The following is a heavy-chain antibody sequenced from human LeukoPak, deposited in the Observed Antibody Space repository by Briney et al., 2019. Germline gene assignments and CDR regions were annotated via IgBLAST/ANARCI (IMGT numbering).Heavy chain of an antibody. Sequence: SETLSLTCTVSGGSISSSSYYWGWIRQPPGKGLEWIGSIYYSGSTYYNPSLKSRVTISVDTSKNQFSLKLSSVTAADTAVYYCARLRPMVRGQPDYFDYWGQATLVTVSS. D-gene: IGHD3-10*01. CDR2: IYYSGST. V-gene: IGHV4-39*01. CDR1: GGSISSSSYY. CDR3: ARLRPMVRGQPDYFDY. J-gene: IGHJ4*02.